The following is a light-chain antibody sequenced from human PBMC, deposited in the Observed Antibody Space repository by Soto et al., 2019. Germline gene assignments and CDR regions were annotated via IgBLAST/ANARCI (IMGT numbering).Light chain of an antibody. V-gene: IGKV3D-15*01. J-gene: IGKJ5*01. CDR1: QSVTSN. CDR3: QQYNNWPPIT. Sequence: EIVLTQSPDTLAVSPGEVATLSCWASQSVTSNLAWYQQKRGQAPRLLIYAASTRATGVPARFSGSGSGTEFTLTISSLQSEDFAVYYCQQYNNWPPITFGPGTRLEMK. CDR2: AAS.